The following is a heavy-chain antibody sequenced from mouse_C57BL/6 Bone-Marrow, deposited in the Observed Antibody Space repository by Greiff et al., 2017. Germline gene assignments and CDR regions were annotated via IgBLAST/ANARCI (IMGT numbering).Heavy chain of an antibody. CDR2: INPNNGGT. Sequence: EVQLQQSGPELVKPGASVKISCKASGYTFTDYYMNWVKQSHGKSLEWIGDINPNNGGTSYNQKFKGKATLTVDKSSSTAYMELRSLTSEDSAVYYCARDRGRGFDYWCQGTTLTVSS. CDR3: ARDRGRGFDY. CDR1: GYTFTDYY. D-gene: IGHD3-1*01. J-gene: IGHJ2*01. V-gene: IGHV1-26*01.